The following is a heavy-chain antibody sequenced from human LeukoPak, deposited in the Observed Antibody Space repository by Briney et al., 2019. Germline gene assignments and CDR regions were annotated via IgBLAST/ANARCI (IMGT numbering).Heavy chain of an antibody. CDR2: ISSSNSAI. D-gene: IGHD5-12*01. V-gene: IGHV3-48*01. J-gene: IGHJ4*02. Sequence: GGSLSLSCAASGFPFSIYSMNWVRQAPGKGLEWVSYISSSNSAIYYADSVKGRFTSSRDNPKSTLYLQMNSLRAEDTAVYYCAKDIQTWPRFPDYWGQGTLVTVSS. CDR1: GFPFSIYS. CDR3: AKDIQTWPRFPDY.